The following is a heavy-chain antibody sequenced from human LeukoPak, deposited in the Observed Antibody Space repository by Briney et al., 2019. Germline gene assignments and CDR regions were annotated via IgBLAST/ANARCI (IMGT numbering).Heavy chain of an antibody. V-gene: IGHV3-30-3*01. CDR2: ISYDGSNK. D-gene: IGHD2-2*01. CDR3: GGPAAGTNWFDP. CDR1: GFTFSSYG. Sequence: GGSLRLSCAASGFTFSSYGMHWVRQAPGKGLEWVAVISYDGSNKYYADSVKGRFTISRDNSKNTLYLQMNSLRAEDTAVYYCGGPAAGTNWFDPWGQGTLVTVSS. J-gene: IGHJ5*02.